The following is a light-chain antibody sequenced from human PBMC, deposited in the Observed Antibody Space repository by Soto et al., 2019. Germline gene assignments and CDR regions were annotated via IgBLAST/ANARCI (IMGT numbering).Light chain of an antibody. J-gene: IGKJ1*01. CDR1: QSISNN. CDR2: GAS. CDR3: QQYNNWWT. Sequence: EIVMTQSPATLSVSPGERATLSCRASQSISNNLAWYHQRPGQAPRLIIYGASTRATGIPARFSGSGSGTEFTIAISSLQSEDFAVYHCQQYNNWWTFGQGTRVEI. V-gene: IGKV3-15*01.